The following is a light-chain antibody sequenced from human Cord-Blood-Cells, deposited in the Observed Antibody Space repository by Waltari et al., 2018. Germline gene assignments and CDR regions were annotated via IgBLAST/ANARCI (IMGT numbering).Light chain of an antibody. Sequence: QSALTPPASASGSPGQSITISCTGTSSDGGSYNLVPWYQQHPGKASTLLIYEVSKRASGVSNRSSGSKSGNTASLTSSGLQAEDEADYYCCSYAGSSTWVFGGGTKLTVL. CDR1: SSDGGSYNL. J-gene: IGLJ3*02. V-gene: IGLV2-23*02. CDR3: CSYAGSSTWV. CDR2: EVS.